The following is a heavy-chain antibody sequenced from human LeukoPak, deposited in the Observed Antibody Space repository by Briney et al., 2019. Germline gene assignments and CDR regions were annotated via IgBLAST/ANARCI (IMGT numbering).Heavy chain of an antibody. CDR1: GDTFSSNSAA. CDR3: ARGLGALLH. Sequence: SQTLSLTCVLSGDTFSSNSAAWDWIRQSPSRGLEWLGRTYYRSKLYSYSAVSVKSRIIINPDTSKNQFSLQLNSATPEDTAVYYCARGLGALLHWGQGILVTVSS. D-gene: IGHD3-10*01. J-gene: IGHJ4*02. CDR2: TYYRSKLYS. V-gene: IGHV6-1*01.